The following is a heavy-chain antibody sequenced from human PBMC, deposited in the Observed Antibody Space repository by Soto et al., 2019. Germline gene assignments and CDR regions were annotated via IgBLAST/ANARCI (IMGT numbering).Heavy chain of an antibody. V-gene: IGHV3-30-3*01. Sequence: QVQLVESGGAVVQPGRSLRLSCAASGFTFSNHALQWVRQAPGKGLEWVAVISYDGGTQDYADSVRGRFTISRDKSKDTVYLQMNSLRTEDTAVYFCARAQDKGMINPADYWGQGTLVTVSS. CDR1: GFTFSNHA. CDR3: ARAQDKGMINPADY. CDR2: ISYDGGTQ. D-gene: IGHD5-18*01. J-gene: IGHJ4*02.